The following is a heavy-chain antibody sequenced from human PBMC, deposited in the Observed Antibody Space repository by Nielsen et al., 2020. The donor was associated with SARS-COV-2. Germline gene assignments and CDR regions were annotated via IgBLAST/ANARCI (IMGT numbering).Heavy chain of an antibody. CDR2: IKGDASST. CDR3: ARDSYYDFWSGYYTSYYYYGMDV. D-gene: IGHD3-3*01. V-gene: IGHV3-74*01. CDR1: GFTFTSYW. Sequence: GGSLRLSCAASGFTFTSYWMHWFRQAPGKGLVWVSRIKGDASSTAYADSVKGRFAISRDNAKNMLYLQMNSLRDEDTAVYYCARDSYYDFWSGYYTSYYYYGMDVWGQGTTVTVSS. J-gene: IGHJ6*02.